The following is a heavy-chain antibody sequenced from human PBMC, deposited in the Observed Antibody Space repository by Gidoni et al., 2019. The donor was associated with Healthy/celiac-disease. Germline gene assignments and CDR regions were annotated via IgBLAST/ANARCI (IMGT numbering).Heavy chain of an antibody. CDR2: IRSKAYGGTT. CDR1: GFTFGDYA. V-gene: IGHV3-49*03. CDR3: TRDPYPLVPAAIGYYYYYGMDV. J-gene: IGHJ6*02. D-gene: IGHD2-2*02. Sequence: EVQLVESGGGLVLHARSLILSCTASGFTFGDYAMSWFRLAPWKGLERLSFIRSKAYGGTTEYSASVKVKLTISINYSKSISYLQMNSRKTEDTAVYYCTRDPYPLVPAAIGYYYYYGMDVWGQGTTVTVSS.